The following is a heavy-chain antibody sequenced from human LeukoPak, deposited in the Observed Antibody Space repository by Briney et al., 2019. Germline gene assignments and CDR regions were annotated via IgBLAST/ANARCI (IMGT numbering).Heavy chain of an antibody. J-gene: IGHJ3*02. CDR1: GVSFSGYY. D-gene: IGHD2-21*02. V-gene: IGHV4-34*01. CDR3: ARGGIVVVTAIKHALDI. CDR2: INHSGST. Sequence: SETLSLTCAAYGVSFSGYYWRWIRQPPGKGLEWIEEINHSGSTNYNPSLKSRVTISVDTSKNQFSLKLSSVTAADTAVYYCARGGIVVVTAIKHALDIWGQGTMVTVSS.